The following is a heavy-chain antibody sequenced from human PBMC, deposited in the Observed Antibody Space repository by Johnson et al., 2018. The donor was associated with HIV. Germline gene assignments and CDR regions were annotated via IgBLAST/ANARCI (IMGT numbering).Heavy chain of an antibody. CDR3: ARDCRDGYTCDAFDI. CDR2: LFSGGSI. Sequence: VQLVESGGGLVQPGGSLRLSCAASGFTVSSYYMSWVRQAPGKGLEWVSVLFSGGSIYFADSVKGRFTISRDNSKNTRYLQMNSLRAEDTAVYCCARDCRDGYTCDAFDIWGQGTMVTGSS. J-gene: IGHJ3*02. CDR1: GFTVSSYY. V-gene: IGHV3-66*01. D-gene: IGHD5-24*01.